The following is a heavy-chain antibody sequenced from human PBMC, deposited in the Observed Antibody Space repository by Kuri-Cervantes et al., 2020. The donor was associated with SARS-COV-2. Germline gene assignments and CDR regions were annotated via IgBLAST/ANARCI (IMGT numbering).Heavy chain of an antibody. Sequence: GESLKISCAASGFTFSSYAMHWVRQAPGKGLEWVAVISYDGSNKYYADSVKGRFTISRDNSKNTLYLQMNSLRAEDTAVYYCARDNYYGSGSYYSRGAFDIWGQGTMVTVS. J-gene: IGHJ3*02. CDR1: GFTFSSYA. CDR3: ARDNYYGSGSYYSRGAFDI. V-gene: IGHV3-30*04. D-gene: IGHD3-10*01. CDR2: ISYDGSNK.